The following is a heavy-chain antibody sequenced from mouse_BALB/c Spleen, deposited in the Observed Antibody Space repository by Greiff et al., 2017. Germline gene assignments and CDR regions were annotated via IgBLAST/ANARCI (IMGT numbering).Heavy chain of an antibody. J-gene: IGHJ3*01. V-gene: IGHV3-8*02. CDR3: AGTGSWFAY. Sequence: EVKLMESGPSLVKPSQTLSLTCSVSGDSITSCYWNWVRKFPGNKLEYMGYISYSGSTYYNPSLKSRISITRDTSKNQYYLQLNSVTTEDTATYYCAGTGSWFAYWGQGTLVTVSA. CDR1: GDSITSCY. CDR2: ISYSGST. D-gene: IGHD4-1*01.